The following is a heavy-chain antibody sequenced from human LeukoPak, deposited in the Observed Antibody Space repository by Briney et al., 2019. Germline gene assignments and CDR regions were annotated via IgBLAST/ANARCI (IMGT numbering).Heavy chain of an antibody. CDR3: AREGIAGDFDY. V-gene: IGHV7-4-1*02. CDR2: INTNTGNP. J-gene: IGHJ4*02. CDR1: GYTFTGYY. Sequence: GASVKVSCKASGYTFTGYYMHWVRQAPGQGLEWMGWINTNTGNPTYAQGFTGRFVFSLDTSVSTAYLQISSLKAEDTAVYYCAREGIAGDFDYWGQGTLVTVSS. D-gene: IGHD6-13*01.